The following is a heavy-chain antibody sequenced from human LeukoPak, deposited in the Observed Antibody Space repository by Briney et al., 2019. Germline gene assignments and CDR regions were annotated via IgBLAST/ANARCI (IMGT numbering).Heavy chain of an antibody. CDR2: ISPSGGIT. V-gene: IGHV3-23*01. D-gene: IGHD3-16*01. Sequence: GGTLRLSCAASGFTFSTYGMNWVRQAPGKGLEWVSGISPSGGITYYTDSVKGRFTISRDNSKHTVSLQMNSLRGEDTAVYYCAKDEAWGAGSSPDAFDIWGQGTMVTVSS. J-gene: IGHJ3*02. CDR1: GFTFSTYG. CDR3: AKDEAWGAGSSPDAFDI.